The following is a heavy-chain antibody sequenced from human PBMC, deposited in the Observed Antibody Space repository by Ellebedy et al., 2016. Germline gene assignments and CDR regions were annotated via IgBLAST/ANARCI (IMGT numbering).Heavy chain of an antibody. Sequence: GESLKISXAASGFTFSSYSMNWVRQAPGKGLEWVSSISSSSSYIYYADSVKGRFTISRDNAKNSLYLQMNSLRAEDTAVYYCARVTIFGSSDYWGQGTLVTVSS. J-gene: IGHJ4*02. CDR2: ISSSSSYI. D-gene: IGHD3-3*01. CDR3: ARVTIFGSSDY. CDR1: GFTFSSYS. V-gene: IGHV3-21*01.